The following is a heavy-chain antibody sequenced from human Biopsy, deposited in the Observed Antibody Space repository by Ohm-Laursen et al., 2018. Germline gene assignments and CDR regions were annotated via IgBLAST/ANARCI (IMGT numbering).Heavy chain of an antibody. V-gene: IGHV3-15*01. CDR2: INSKFDGETT. D-gene: IGHD3-16*01. CDR1: GFTFGDAW. CDR3: STGGGDFYYNGMDV. J-gene: IGHJ6*02. Sequence: SLRLSCTASGFTFGDAWMSWIRQAPGKGLEWVGRINSKFDGETTDYAAPVKGSFIISRDDSKSTLFLQMNRLKIEDTGVYFCSTGGGDFYYNGMDVWGQGTTVTVSS.